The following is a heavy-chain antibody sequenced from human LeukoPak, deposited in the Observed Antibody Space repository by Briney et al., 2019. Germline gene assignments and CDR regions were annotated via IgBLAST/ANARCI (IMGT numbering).Heavy chain of an antibody. V-gene: IGHV4-4*07. CDR3: ARHNGFDRGYYYYMDV. Sequence: SETLSLTCTVSGGFLNSYYWSWIRQPTGKGLEWIGRVYTSGITNYNPSLKSRITMSVDTSKHQFSLKLTSVTAADTAVYYCARHNGFDRGYYYYMDVWGKGTTVTVSS. CDR2: VYTSGIT. J-gene: IGHJ6*03. CDR1: GGFLNSYY. D-gene: IGHD3-9*01.